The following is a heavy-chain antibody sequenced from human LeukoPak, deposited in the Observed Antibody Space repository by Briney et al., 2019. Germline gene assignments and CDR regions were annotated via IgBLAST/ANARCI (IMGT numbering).Heavy chain of an antibody. D-gene: IGHD1-20*01. V-gene: IGHV1-2*02. CDR1: GYTFTSYG. J-gene: IGHJ4*02. CDR2: INPTSGGT. CDR3: ARGPPPNIALTGWGTGTCFDY. Sequence: GASVKVSCKASGYTFTSYGISWVRQAPEQGLEWMGWINPTSGGTRYAQKFQGRVIMTRDTSITTDYMELSSLRSDDTAVYYCARGPPPNIALTGWGTGTCFDYWGQGTLVTVSS.